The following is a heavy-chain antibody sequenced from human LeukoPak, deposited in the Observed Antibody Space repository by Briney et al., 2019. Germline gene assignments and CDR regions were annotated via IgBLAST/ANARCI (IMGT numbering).Heavy chain of an antibody. CDR2: IYPGDSDT. J-gene: IGHJ4*02. CDR1: GYTFTGYY. V-gene: IGHV5-51*01. D-gene: IGHD3-22*01. Sequence: KVSCKASGYTFTGYYMHWVRQAPGQGLEWLGIIYPGDSDTRYSPSFQGQVTISADKSISTAYLQWSSLKASDTAMYYCATLRSGYYYDYFDYWGQGTLVTVSS. CDR3: ATLRSGYYYDYFDY.